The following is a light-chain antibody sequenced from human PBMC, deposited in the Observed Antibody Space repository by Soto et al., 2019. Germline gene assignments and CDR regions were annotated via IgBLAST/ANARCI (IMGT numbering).Light chain of an antibody. CDR3: QQYGSSHIWT. J-gene: IGKJ1*01. CDR2: GAS. V-gene: IGKV3-20*01. Sequence: IVLTQSPGTLSLSPVERATLSCMAIQSVSSSYLAWYQHKPGQSPRLLVYGASTRATNIAARFSGSGSGTEFTLTISRLETEDFAVYYCQQYGSSHIWTFGHGTQVDIK. CDR1: QSVSSSY.